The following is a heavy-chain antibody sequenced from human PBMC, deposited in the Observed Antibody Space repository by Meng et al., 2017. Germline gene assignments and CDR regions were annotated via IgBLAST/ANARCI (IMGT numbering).Heavy chain of an antibody. CDR1: GGTFSSYA. D-gene: IGHD3-10*01. CDR3: ARDPYYYGSGSLDY. J-gene: IGHJ4*02. V-gene: IGHV1-69*06. Sequence: SVKVSCKASGGTFSSYAINWVRQAPGQGLEWMGGIIPIFGTANYAQKFQGRVTITADKSTSTAYMELSSLRSEDTAVYYCARDPYYYGSGSLDYWGQGTLVTVSS. CDR2: IIPIFGTA.